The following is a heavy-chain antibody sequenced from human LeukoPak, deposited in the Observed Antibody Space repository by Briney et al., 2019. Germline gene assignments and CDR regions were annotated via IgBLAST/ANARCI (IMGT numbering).Heavy chain of an antibody. D-gene: IGHD3-16*01. CDR3: ARGASPKDAVFFDY. Sequence: PSETLSLTCSVSGVSITSGSYYWGWIRQYAGKGLEWIGRVHSSGDIYHNAAFRSRAAVSGDASKNQFSLQLNSVTAADPAVYYCARGASPKDAVFFDYWGQGALITVSS. CDR1: GVSITSGSYY. CDR2: VHSSGDI. J-gene: IGHJ4*02. V-gene: IGHV4-61*02.